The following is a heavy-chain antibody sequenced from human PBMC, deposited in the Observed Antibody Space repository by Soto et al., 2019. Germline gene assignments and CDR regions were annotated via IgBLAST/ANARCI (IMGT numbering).Heavy chain of an antibody. CDR2: IYYSGST. Sequence: PSVTLCLTWTVADGSIRSYDWSWIRQPPGKRLEWIGYIYYSGSTNYNPSLKSRVTISVDTSKNQFSLKLSSVTTADTAVYYCERGKHLWPTIYYFAYWGKGTLVTVSP. D-gene: IGHD5-18*01. CDR3: ERGKHLWPTIYYFAY. J-gene: IGHJ4*02. CDR1: DGSIRSYD. V-gene: IGHV4-59*01.